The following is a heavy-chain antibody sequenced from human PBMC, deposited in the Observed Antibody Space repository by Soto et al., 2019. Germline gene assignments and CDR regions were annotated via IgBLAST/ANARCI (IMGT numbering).Heavy chain of an antibody. D-gene: IGHD3-22*01. CDR3: ATGVVTMTYDYFDY. V-gene: IGHV1-69*12. Sequence: QVQLVQSGAEVKKPGSSVKVSCKASGGTFSSYAISWVRQAPGQGLEWMGGIIPIFGTANYAQKFQGRVTXXAXEXXSTAYMERSSLRSEDTAVYYCATGVVTMTYDYFDYWGQGTLVTVSS. J-gene: IGHJ4*02. CDR1: GGTFSSYA. CDR2: IIPIFGTA.